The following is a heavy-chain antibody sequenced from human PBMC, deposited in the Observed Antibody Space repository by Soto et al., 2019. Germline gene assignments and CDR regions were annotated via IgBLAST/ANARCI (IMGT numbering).Heavy chain of an antibody. V-gene: IGHV4-4*08. CDR1: GGSISYYY. CDR2: IYSRGST. CDR3: ARTPKGSWTNWFGP. Sequence: PSETLSLTCTVSGGSISYYYWSWIRQSPEKGLEWIGYIYSRGSTSYSPYFKSRVTISVGTSKNQFSLKLNSVTAADTAVYYCARTPKGSWTNWFGPWGQGILVTVSS. J-gene: IGHJ5*02. D-gene: IGHD6-13*01.